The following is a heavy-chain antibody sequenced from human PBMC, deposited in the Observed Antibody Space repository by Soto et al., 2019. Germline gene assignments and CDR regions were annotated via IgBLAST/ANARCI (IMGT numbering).Heavy chain of an antibody. CDR3: AREFGGIXQLAQSTKKRRTDAFDI. V-gene: IGHV4-4*07. Sequence: SETLSLTCTASGGSISSYYWSWIRQPAGKGLEWIGRIYTSGSTNYNPSLKSRVTMSVDTSKNQFSLKLSSVTAADTAVYYCAREFGGIXQLAQSTKKRRTDAFDIWGPGTMVTVSS. CDR2: IYTSGST. D-gene: IGHD6-13*01. CDR1: GGSISSYY. J-gene: IGHJ3*02.